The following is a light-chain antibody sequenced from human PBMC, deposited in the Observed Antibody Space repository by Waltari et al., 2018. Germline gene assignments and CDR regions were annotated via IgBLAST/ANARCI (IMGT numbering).Light chain of an antibody. CDR3: QQSYSTLPYT. V-gene: IGKV1-39*01. CDR1: QSISSY. CDR2: AAS. J-gene: IGKJ2*01. Sequence: DIQMTQSPSPLSASVGDRVTITCRASQSISSYLNWYQQKPGKAPKLLIYAASSLQSWVPSRFSGSGSATDFTLTISSLQPEDFATYYCQQSYSTLPYTFGQGTKLEIK.